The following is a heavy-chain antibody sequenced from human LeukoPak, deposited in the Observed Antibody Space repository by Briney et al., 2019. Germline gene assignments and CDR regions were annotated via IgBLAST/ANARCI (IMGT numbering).Heavy chain of an antibody. D-gene: IGHD4/OR15-4a*01. Sequence: ASVKVSCKASGGTFSSYAISWVRQAPGQGLEWMGRIIPILGIANYAQKFQGRVTITADKSTSTAYMELSSLRSEDTAVYYCAREGLANHYYYYGMDVWGQGTTVTVSS. CDR1: GGTFSSYA. CDR3: AREGLANHYYYYGMDV. V-gene: IGHV1-69*04. J-gene: IGHJ6*02. CDR2: IIPILGIA.